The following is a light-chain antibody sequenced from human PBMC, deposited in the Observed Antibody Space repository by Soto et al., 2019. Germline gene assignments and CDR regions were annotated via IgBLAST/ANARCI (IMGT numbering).Light chain of an antibody. CDR2: KAS. Sequence: DIQMTKSPSTLSASVGNRFTITCRASQYIGDWLAWCRQKRGKASKLLIYKASSLESGIPSRFSCSGSGTEFPLTISSLQPADFATCYCQQYNSYPLTFGGGTTV. V-gene: IGKV1-5*03. J-gene: IGKJ4*01. CDR1: QYIGDW. CDR3: QQYNSYPLT.